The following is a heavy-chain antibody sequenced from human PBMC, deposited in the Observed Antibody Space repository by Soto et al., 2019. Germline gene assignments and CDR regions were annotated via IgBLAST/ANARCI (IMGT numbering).Heavy chain of an antibody. Sequence: GGSLRLSCVCSGFSFENFAMRWVRQAPGKGLEWVSAISGSGGSTYYADSVKGRFTISRDNSKNTLYLQMNSLRAEDTAVYYCAKDLVAAAGLYYFDYWGQGTLVTVSS. J-gene: IGHJ4*02. CDR3: AKDLVAAAGLYYFDY. V-gene: IGHV3-23*01. CDR1: GFSFENFA. CDR2: ISGSGGST. D-gene: IGHD6-13*01.